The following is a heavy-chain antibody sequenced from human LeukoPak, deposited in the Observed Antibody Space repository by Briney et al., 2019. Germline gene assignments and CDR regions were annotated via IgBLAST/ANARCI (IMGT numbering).Heavy chain of an antibody. Sequence: PSETLSLTCAVYGGSFSGCYWSWIRQPPGKGLEWIGEINHSGSTNYNSSLKRRVTISVDTSKNQFSLKLSSVTAADTAGYYCARGRITGTSNLWGQGTLVTVSS. CDR2: INHSGST. D-gene: IGHD1-7*01. V-gene: IGHV4-34*01. J-gene: IGHJ5*02. CDR1: GGSFSGCY. CDR3: ARGRITGTSNL.